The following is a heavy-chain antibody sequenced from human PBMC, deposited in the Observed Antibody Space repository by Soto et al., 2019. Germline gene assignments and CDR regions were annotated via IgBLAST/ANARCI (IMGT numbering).Heavy chain of an antibody. CDR3: ARTIMTMVRENWFDP. CDR2: ISAYNGNT. CDR1: GYTFTSYG. D-gene: IGHD3-10*01. J-gene: IGHJ5*02. Sequence: ASVKVSCKASGYTFTSYGISWVRQAPGQGLEWMGWISAYNGNTNYAQKLQGRVTMTTDTSTSTAYMELRSLRSDDTAVYYCARTIMTMVRENWFDPWGQGTLVTVSS. V-gene: IGHV1-18*01.